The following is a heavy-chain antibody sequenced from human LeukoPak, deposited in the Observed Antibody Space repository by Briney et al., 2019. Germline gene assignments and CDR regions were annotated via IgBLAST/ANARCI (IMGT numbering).Heavy chain of an antibody. J-gene: IGHJ6*03. D-gene: IGHD2-2*01. V-gene: IGHV4-34*01. CDR3: AREVVVVPAALYYYYYYMDV. Sequence: SETLSLTCAVYGGSFSGYYWSWIRQPPGKGLEWIGEINHSGSTNYNPSLKSRVTISVDTSKNQFPLKLSSVTAADTAVYYCAREVVVVPAALYYYYYYMDVWGKGTTVTVSS. CDR1: GGSFSGYY. CDR2: INHSGST.